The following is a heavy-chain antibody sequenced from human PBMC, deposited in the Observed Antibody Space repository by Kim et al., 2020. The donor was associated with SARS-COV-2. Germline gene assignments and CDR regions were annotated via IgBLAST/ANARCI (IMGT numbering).Heavy chain of an antibody. CDR3: ARGGSSWYLLDAFDI. D-gene: IGHD6-13*01. Sequence: QKLQGRVTMTTETSTSTAYMELRSLRSDDTAVYYCARGGSSWYLLDAFDIWGQGTMVTISS. J-gene: IGHJ3*02. V-gene: IGHV1-18*01.